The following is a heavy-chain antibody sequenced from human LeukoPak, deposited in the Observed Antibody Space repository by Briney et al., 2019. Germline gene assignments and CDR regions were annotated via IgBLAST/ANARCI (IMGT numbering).Heavy chain of an antibody. D-gene: IGHD2-21*01. Sequence: SETLSLTCTVSGGSISSGGYYWSWIRQHPGKGLEWIGYIYYSGSTYYNPSLKSRVTISVDTSKNQFSLKLSSVTAADTAVYYCARGHRLPWFDPWGQGTLVTVSS. V-gene: IGHV4-31*03. CDR1: GGSISSGGYY. J-gene: IGHJ5*02. CDR3: ARGHRLPWFDP. CDR2: IYYSGST.